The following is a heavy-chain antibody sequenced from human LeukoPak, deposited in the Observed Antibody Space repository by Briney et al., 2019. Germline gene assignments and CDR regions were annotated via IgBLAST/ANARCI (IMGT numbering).Heavy chain of an antibody. CDR2: INYNGESI. D-gene: IGHD3-16*01. J-gene: IGHJ4*02. Sequence: GSLRLSCAASGFTFSSYEMNWVRQAPGKGLEWLSYINYNGESIYYADSVQGRFTISRDNAKNSLYLQMSSLRAEDTAVYYCARNDYNFDYWGQGTLVTVSS. V-gene: IGHV3-48*03. CDR3: ARNDYNFDY. CDR1: GFTFSSYE.